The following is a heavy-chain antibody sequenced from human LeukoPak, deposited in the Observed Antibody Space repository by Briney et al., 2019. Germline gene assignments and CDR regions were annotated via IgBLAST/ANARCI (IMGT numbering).Heavy chain of an antibody. CDR2: ISYDGSNK. Sequence: GSLRLSCAASGFTFSSYGMHWVRQAPGKGLEWVAVISYDGSNKYYADSVKGRFTISRDNSKNTLYLQMNSLRAEDTAVYYCARLSVATPPYDAFDIWGQGTMVTVSS. CDR3: ARLSVATPPYDAFDI. J-gene: IGHJ3*02. D-gene: IGHD5-12*01. V-gene: IGHV3-30*03. CDR1: GFTFSSYG.